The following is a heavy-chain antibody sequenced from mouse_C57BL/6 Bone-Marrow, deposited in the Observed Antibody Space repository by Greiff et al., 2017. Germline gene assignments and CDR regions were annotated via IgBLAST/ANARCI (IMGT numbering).Heavy chain of an antibody. V-gene: IGHV1-80*01. CDR1: GYAFSSYW. CDR2: IYPGDGDT. CDR3: ANHYSSSWFAY. J-gene: IGHJ3*01. D-gene: IGHD2-5*01. Sequence: QVQLQQSGAELVKPGASVKISCKASGYAFSSYWMNWEKQRPGKGLEWIGQIYPGDGDTNYNGKFKGKATLTADKSSSTAYMQLSSLTSEDSAVYFCANHYSSSWFAYWGQGTLVTVSA.